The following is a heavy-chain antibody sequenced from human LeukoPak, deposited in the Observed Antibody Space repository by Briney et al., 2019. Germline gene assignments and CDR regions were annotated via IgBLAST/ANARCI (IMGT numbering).Heavy chain of an antibody. CDR1: GGSFSGYY. Sequence: PSETLSLTCAVYGGSFSGYYWSWIRQPPGKGLEWIGEINHSGSTNYNPSLKSRVTISVDTSKNQFSLKLSSVTAADTAVYYCARASIAARVFDYWGQGTLVTVSS. V-gene: IGHV4-34*01. D-gene: IGHD6-6*01. CDR3: ARASIAARVFDY. CDR2: INHSGST. J-gene: IGHJ4*02.